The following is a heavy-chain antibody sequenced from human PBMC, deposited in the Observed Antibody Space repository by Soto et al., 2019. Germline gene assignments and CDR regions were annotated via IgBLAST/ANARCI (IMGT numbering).Heavy chain of an antibody. Sequence: SETLSLTCAVYGGSFSGYYWSWIRQPPGKGLEWIGEINHSGSTNYNPSLKSRVTISVDTSKNQFSLKLSSVTAADTAVYYCVSQHGDYYDSSGYYGPFDYWGQGTLVTVSS. D-gene: IGHD3-22*01. CDR3: VSQHGDYYDSSGYYGPFDY. V-gene: IGHV4-34*01. CDR2: INHSGST. J-gene: IGHJ4*02. CDR1: GGSFSGYY.